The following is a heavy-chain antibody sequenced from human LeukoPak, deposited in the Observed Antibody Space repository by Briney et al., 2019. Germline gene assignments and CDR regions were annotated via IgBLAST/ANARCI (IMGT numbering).Heavy chain of an antibody. Sequence: GGSRRLSCAASGFSFNSYAMNWVRQAPGKGLEWVAKISEDGSAKYHADSVKGRFTISRDNAKNSLYLQMNSLRAEDAALYYCARYGAYDFNYWGQGTLVTVSS. V-gene: IGHV3-7*02. CDR1: GFSFNSYA. CDR2: ISEDGSAK. CDR3: ARYGAYDFNY. D-gene: IGHD5-12*01. J-gene: IGHJ4*02.